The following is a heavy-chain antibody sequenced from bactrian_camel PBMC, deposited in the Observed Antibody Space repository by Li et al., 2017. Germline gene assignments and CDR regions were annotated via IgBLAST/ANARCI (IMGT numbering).Heavy chain of an antibody. V-gene: IGHV3S25*01. D-gene: IGHD3*01. CDR3: VRVLYGLALHLGH. CDR1: GFIFANYW. J-gene: IGHJ4*01. Sequence: QLVESGGDSAQPGGSLTLSCAASGFIFANYWMSWVRQAPGKGLEWVSMIAGRDGTTDYGDSVKGRFTISRDNAKNTVYLQMNNLKPEDTAVYYCVRVLYGLALHLGHWGQGTQVTVS. CDR2: IAGRDGTT.